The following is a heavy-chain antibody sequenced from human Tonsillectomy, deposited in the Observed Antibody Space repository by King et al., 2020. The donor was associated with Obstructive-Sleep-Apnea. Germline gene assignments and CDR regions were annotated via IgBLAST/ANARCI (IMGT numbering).Heavy chain of an antibody. D-gene: IGHD4-17*01. CDR1: GFTFSNYV. J-gene: IGHJ6*02. Sequence: VQLVESGGGSVQPGGSLRLSCAASGFTFSNYVMHWVRQAPGKGLVYVSGMISNGGSTYYVNSVYGRFTISRDNSKNTLYLQMGILRGEDMAVYYCARDTNYGDYDPSIYYGMDVWGQGTTVTVSS. V-gene: IGHV3-64*01. CDR3: ARDTNYGDYDPSIYYGMDV. CDR2: MISNGGST.